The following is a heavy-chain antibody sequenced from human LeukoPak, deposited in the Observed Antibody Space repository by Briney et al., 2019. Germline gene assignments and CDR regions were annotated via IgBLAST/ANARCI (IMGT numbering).Heavy chain of an antibody. CDR3: ARGTYYYDSSGYYYVYYFDY. CDR2: IYYSRST. V-gene: IGHV4-59*01. D-gene: IGHD3-22*01. J-gene: IGHJ4*02. Sequence: SETLSLTCTVSGGSISSYYWSWIRQPPGKGLEWIGYIYYSRSTNYNPSLKSRVTISVDTSKNQFSLKLSSVTAADTAVYYCARGTYYYDSSGYYYVYYFDYWGQGTLVTVSS. CDR1: GGSISSYY.